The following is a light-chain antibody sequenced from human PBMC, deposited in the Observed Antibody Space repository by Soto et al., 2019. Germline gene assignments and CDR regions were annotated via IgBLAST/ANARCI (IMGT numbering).Light chain of an antibody. CDR2: AAS. CDR1: QGISSY. J-gene: IGKJ2*01. V-gene: IGKV1-8*01. CDR3: QQYYSYPRRT. Sequence: AIRMTQSPSSLSASTGDRVTITCRASQGISSYLAWYQQKPGKAPKLLIYAASTLQSGVPSRFSGSGSGTDFTLTISCLQSEAFATYYCQQYYSYPRRTFGQGTKLEIK.